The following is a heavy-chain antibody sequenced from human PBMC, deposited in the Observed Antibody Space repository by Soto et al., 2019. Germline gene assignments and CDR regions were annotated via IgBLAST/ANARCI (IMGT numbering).Heavy chain of an antibody. CDR1: GFTFSNYC. V-gene: IGHV3-33*01. Sequence: GGSLRLSCVASGFTFSNYCMHWIRQAPGKGLEWVAGIEYNEINQYYTDSVKGRFTISRDKSKNTLYLQMNRLRAEDTAVYYCARDFCPVPNWYDLWGQGVLVNVSS. J-gene: IGHJ5*01. CDR3: ARDFCPVPNWYDL. D-gene: IGHD3-3*01. CDR2: IEYNEINQ.